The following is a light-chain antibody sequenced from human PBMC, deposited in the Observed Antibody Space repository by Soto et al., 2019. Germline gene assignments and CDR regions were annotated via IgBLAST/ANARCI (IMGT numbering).Light chain of an antibody. CDR3: ISYTTTTTWV. V-gene: IGLV2-14*01. J-gene: IGLJ3*02. Sequence: QSVLTQPASVSGSPGQSITISCTGTSSDVGGYNFVSWFQQHPGKAPKLIIYDVSNRPSGVSNRFSGSKSGNTASLTISGLQAEDEADYYCISYTTTTTWVFGGGTKLTVL. CDR2: DVS. CDR1: SSDVGGYNF.